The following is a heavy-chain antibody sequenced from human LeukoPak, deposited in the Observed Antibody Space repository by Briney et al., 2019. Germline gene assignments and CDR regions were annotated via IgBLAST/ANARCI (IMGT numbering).Heavy chain of an antibody. CDR3: ARVQWLRLDSWFDP. CDR1: GFTFSSYW. D-gene: IGHD5-12*01. J-gene: IGHJ5*02. Sequence: GGSLRLSCAASGFTFSSYWMSWVRQAPGKGLEWVANIKQDGSEKYYVDSVKGRFIISRDNAKNSLYLQMNSLRAEDTAVYYCARVQWLRLDSWFDPWGQGTLVTVSS. CDR2: IKQDGSEK. V-gene: IGHV3-7*01.